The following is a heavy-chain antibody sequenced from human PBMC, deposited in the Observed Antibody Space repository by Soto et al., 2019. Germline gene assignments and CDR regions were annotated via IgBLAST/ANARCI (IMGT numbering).Heavy chain of an antibody. D-gene: IGHD3-16*01. CDR1: GYIFTSYW. CDR3: ARQGSNGAYYYYGMDV. Sequence: GESLKISCEGSGYIFTSYWIGWVRQMPGKGLEWMGIIYHGDSDTRYSPSFQGQVTISADKSISTAYLQWNSLKASDTAMYFCARQGSNGAYYYYGMDVWGQGTTVTVSS. V-gene: IGHV5-51*01. CDR2: IYHGDSDT. J-gene: IGHJ6*02.